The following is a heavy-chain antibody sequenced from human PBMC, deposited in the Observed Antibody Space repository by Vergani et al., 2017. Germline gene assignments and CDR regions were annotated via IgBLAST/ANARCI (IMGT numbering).Heavy chain of an antibody. V-gene: IGHV3-30*02. Sequence: QVQLVESGGGVFQRGGSLRLSCATSGDTLSNYDMQCIRQGQGKGLEFVAFIQFYGSNKYYADSVKGRFTLSRDFSKNTLYLQMNSLRTDDTATYYCAKHFRGWGIDYWGQGTQVIVSS. J-gene: IGHJ4*02. CDR1: GDTLSNYD. CDR3: AKHFRGWGIDY. D-gene: IGHD3-16*01. CDR2: IQFYGSNK.